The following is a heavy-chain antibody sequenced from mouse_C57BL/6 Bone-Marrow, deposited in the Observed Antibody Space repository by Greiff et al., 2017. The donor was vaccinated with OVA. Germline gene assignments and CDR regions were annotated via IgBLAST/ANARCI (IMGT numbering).Heavy chain of an antibody. V-gene: IGHV5-9-4*01. Sequence: EVKLMESGGGLVKPGGSLKLSCAASGFTFSSYAMSWVRQSPEKRLEWVAEISSGGSYTYYPDTVTGRFTISRDNAKNTVYLEMSSLRSEETAMYYCARDGYLAYWGQGTLVTVSA. CDR3: ARDGYLAY. CDR1: GFTFSSYA. J-gene: IGHJ3*01. D-gene: IGHD2-3*01. CDR2: ISSGGSYT.